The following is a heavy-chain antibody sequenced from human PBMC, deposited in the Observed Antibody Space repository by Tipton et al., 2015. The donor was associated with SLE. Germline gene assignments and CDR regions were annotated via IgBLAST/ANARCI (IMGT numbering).Heavy chain of an antibody. D-gene: IGHD5-24*01. J-gene: IGHJ2*01. CDR3: ARGPEMWQVPTFWYLDL. V-gene: IGHV3-11*04. CDR1: GFIFSDYY. Sequence: GSLRLSCAASGFIFSDYYMTWIRPAPGKGLEWVSYIGTTGSTIFYSDSLKGRISISRDNANNSLYLQLHSLRAEDTALYYCARGPEMWQVPTFWYLDLWGRGALVTVSS. CDR2: IGTTGSTI.